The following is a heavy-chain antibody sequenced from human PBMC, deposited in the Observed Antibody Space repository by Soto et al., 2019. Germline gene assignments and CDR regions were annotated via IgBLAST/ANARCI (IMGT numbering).Heavy chain of an antibody. D-gene: IGHD3-10*01. Sequence: GGSLRLSCAASGFTFSGSAMHWVRQASGKGLEWVGRIRSKGYNYATAYAASVKGRFTISRDDSKNTAYLQMNSLKTEDTAVYYCTRWRGVENLFDYWGQGTLVTVSS. CDR1: GFTFSGSA. J-gene: IGHJ4*02. CDR2: IRSKGYNYAT. V-gene: IGHV3-73*01. CDR3: TRWRGVENLFDY.